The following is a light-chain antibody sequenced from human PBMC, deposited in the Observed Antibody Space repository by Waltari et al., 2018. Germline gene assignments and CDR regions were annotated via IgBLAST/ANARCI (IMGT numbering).Light chain of an antibody. J-gene: IGKJ4*01. CDR2: SAS. CDR3: QQYYGTLLT. CDR1: QGISNS. V-gene: IGKV1-NL1*01. Sequence: DIQMTQSPSSLSASVGDRVTITCRASQGISNSLAWYQQKPGKAPKLLLFSASRMESGVPSRCSGSGSGTDYTLTISSLQPEDFATYYCQQYYGTLLTFGGGTKVEIK.